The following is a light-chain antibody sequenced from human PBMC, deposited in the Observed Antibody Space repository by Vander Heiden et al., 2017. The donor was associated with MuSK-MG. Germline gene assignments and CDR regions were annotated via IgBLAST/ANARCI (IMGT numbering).Light chain of an antibody. V-gene: IGKV3-20*01. J-gene: IGKJ4*01. CDR2: GAS. CDR1: QSVSGNS. Sequence: EIVLTQFPGTRSLSPVEGATLSCRASQSVSGNSLAWYQQKPGQAPRLLIYGASSRATGFPDRFSGSGSGKDFTLIISRLEPEDFALYYWHQDAGSLTFGGGTKVEVK. CDR3: HQDAGSLT.